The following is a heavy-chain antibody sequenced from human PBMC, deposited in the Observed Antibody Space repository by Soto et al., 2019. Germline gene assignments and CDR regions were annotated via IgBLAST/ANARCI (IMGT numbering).Heavy chain of an antibody. J-gene: IGHJ4*02. CDR1: GGSFSGYY. D-gene: IGHD5-12*01. CDR3: ARSLIVATIPDY. Sequence: SETLSLTCAVYGGSFSGYYWSWIRQPPGKGLEWIGEINHSGSTNYNPSLKSRVTISVDTSKNQFSLKLSSVTAADTAVYYCARSLIVATIPDYWGQGTLVTVSS. V-gene: IGHV4-34*01. CDR2: INHSGST.